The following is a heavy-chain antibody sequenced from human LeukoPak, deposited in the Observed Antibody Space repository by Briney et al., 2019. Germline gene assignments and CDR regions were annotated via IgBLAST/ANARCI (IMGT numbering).Heavy chain of an antibody. D-gene: IGHD1-26*01. J-gene: IGHJ4*02. CDR2: INHSGST. V-gene: IGHV4-34*01. CDR1: GGSFSGYY. Sequence: SETLSLTCAVYGGSFSGYYWSWIRQPPGRGLEWIGEINHSGSTNYNPSLKSRVTISVDTSKNQFSLKLSSVTAADTAVYYCARGRSYGYYFDYWGQGTLVTVSS. CDR3: ARGRSYGYYFDY.